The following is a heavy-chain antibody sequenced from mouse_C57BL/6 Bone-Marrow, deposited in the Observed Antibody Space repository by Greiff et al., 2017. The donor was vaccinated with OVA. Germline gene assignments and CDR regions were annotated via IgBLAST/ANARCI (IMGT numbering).Heavy chain of an antibody. Sequence: VQLQQPGAELVKPGASVKLSCKASGYTFTSYWMHWVKQSPGQGLEWIGMIHPNSGSTNYNEKFKSKATLTVDKSSSTAYMQLSSLTSEDSAVYYCARSYYSNYIWYFDVWGTGTTVTVSS. J-gene: IGHJ1*03. CDR1: GYTFTSYW. CDR3: ARSYYSNYIWYFDV. CDR2: IHPNSGST. V-gene: IGHV1-64*01. D-gene: IGHD2-5*01.